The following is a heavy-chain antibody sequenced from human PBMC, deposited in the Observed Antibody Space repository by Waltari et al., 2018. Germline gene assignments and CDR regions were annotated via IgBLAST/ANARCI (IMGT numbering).Heavy chain of an antibody. CDR1: GGSFSGYY. J-gene: IGHJ4*02. D-gene: IGHD2-2*01. V-gene: IGHV4-34*01. CDR3: ARGRSRYCSSTSCYGGYFDY. CDR2: INHSGST. Sequence: QVQLQQWGAGLLKPSETLSLTCAVHGGSFSGYYWSWIRQPPGKGLEWIGEINHSGSTNDNPSLKNRVTISVDTSKNQVSLKLSSLTAADTAVYYCARGRSRYCSSTSCYGGYFDYWGQGTLVTVSA.